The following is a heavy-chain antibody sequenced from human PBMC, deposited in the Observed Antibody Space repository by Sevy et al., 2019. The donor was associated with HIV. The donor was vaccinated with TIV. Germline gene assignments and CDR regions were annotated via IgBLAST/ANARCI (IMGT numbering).Heavy chain of an antibody. J-gene: IGHJ6*02. V-gene: IGHV1-69*13. CDR1: GGTFSSYA. CDR3: AREGGNLVYDYGMDV. CDR2: IIPIFGTA. D-gene: IGHD1-26*01. Sequence: ASLKVSCKASGGTFSSYAISWVRQAPGQGLEWMGGIIPIFGTANYAQKFQGRVTITADESTSTAYMELSSLRSEDTAVYYCAREGGNLVYDYGMDVWGQGTTVTVS.